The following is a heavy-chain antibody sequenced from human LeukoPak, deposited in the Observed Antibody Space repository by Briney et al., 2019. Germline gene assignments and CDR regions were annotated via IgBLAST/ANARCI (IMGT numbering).Heavy chain of an antibody. V-gene: IGHV1-69*06. CDR1: GGTFSSYA. Sequence: ASVKVSCKASGGTFSSYAISWVRQAPGQGLEWMGGIIPIFGTANYAQKFQGRVTITADKSTSTAYMELSSLRSEDTAVYYCANTIAAAGQGDDGYWGQGTLVTVSS. CDR2: IIPIFGTA. CDR3: ANTIAAAGQGDDGY. D-gene: IGHD6-13*01. J-gene: IGHJ4*02.